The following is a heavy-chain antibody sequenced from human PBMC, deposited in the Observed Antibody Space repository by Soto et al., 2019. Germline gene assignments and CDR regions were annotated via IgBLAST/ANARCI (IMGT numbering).Heavy chain of an antibody. CDR2: ISWNSGSI. CDR1: GFTFDDDA. CDR3: AKDIASRRNSYYFDY. J-gene: IGHJ4*02. Sequence: PGGSLRLSCAASGFTFDDDAMHWVRQAPGKGLEWVSGISWNSGSIGYADSVKGRFTISRDNAKNSLYLQMNSLRAEDTALYYCAKDIASRRNSYYFDYWGRGTLVTVSS. D-gene: IGHD6-6*01. V-gene: IGHV3-9*01.